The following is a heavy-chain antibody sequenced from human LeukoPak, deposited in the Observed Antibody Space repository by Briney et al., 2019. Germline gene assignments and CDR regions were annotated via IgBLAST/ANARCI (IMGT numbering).Heavy chain of an antibody. J-gene: IGHJ4*02. Sequence: TGGSLRLSCAASGFTVSRNYMSWIRQAPGKGLEWVSYISSSGSTIYYADSVKGRFTISRDNAKNSLYLQMNSLRAEDTAVYYCARGMKDLGYCSGGSCYSSAPVGDYWGQGTLVTVSS. CDR1: GFTVSRNY. V-gene: IGHV3-11*04. CDR3: ARGMKDLGYCSGGSCYSSAPVGDY. D-gene: IGHD2-15*01. CDR2: ISSSGSTI.